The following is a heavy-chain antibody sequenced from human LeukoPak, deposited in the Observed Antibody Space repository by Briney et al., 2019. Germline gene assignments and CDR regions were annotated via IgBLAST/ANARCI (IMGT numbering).Heavy chain of an antibody. CDR2: INPNSGGT. CDR3: ARVGSYGPLSNFDY. V-gene: IGHV1-2*02. J-gene: IGHJ4*02. D-gene: IGHD1-26*01. Sequence: ASVKVSCKASGYTSSGYYMHWVRQAPGQGLEWMGWINPNSGGTNYAQKFQGRVTMTRDTSISTAYMELSRLRSDDTAVYYCARVGSYGPLSNFDYWGQGTLVTVSS. CDR1: GYTSSGYY.